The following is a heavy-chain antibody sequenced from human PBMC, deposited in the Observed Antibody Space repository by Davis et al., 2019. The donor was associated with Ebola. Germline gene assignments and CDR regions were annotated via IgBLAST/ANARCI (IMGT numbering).Heavy chain of an antibody. CDR1: GGSFSGYY. V-gene: IGHV4-34*01. Sequence: MPSETLSLTCAVYGGSFSGYYWSWIRQHPGKGLEWIGYIYYSGSTYYNPSLKSRVTISVDKSKNQFSLKLSSVTAADTAVYYCARSGEAYYYDSSGYYYFDYWGQGTLVTVSS. J-gene: IGHJ4*02. D-gene: IGHD3-22*01. CDR2: IYYSGST. CDR3: ARSGEAYYYDSSGYYYFDY.